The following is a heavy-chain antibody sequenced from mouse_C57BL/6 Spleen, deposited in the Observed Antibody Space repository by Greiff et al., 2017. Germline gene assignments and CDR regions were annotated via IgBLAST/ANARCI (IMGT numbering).Heavy chain of an antibody. V-gene: IGHV3-6*01. Sequence: DVKLQESGPGLVKPSQSLSLTCSVTGYSITSGYYWNWIRQFPGNKLEWMGYISYDGSNNYNPSLKNRISITRDTSKNQFFLKLNSVTTEDTATYYCAREWVYYDYDGYAMDYWGQGTSVTVSS. CDR2: ISYDGSN. CDR1: GYSITSGYY. D-gene: IGHD2-4*01. J-gene: IGHJ4*01. CDR3: AREWVYYDYDGYAMDY.